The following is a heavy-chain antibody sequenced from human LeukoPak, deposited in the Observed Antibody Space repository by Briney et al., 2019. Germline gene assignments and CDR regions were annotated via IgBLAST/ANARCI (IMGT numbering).Heavy chain of an antibody. CDR3: AREGRGYSYAFEY. CDR1: GFTFSNYW. Sequence: GGSLRLSCAASGFTFSNYWMHWVRQAPGKGLVWVSRINSDGSSTTYADSVKGRFTISRDNGQNTLYLQMNSLRAEDTAVYYCAREGRGYSYAFEYWGEGTLVTVSS. J-gene: IGHJ4*02. V-gene: IGHV3-74*01. CDR2: INSDGSST. D-gene: IGHD5-18*01.